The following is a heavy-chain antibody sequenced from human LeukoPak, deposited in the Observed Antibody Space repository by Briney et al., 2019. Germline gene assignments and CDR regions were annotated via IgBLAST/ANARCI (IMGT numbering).Heavy chain of an antibody. Sequence: PGRSLRLSCAASGFTFSRNGMHWVRQAPGKGLEWVAVVWYDGSNEYYADSVKGRFTVSRDNSKNTMYLQMNSLRAEDTAVYYCAKDRDYIMGIVDYWGQGTLVTVSS. V-gene: IGHV3-33*06. J-gene: IGHJ4*02. CDR3: AKDRDYIMGIVDY. CDR1: GFTFSRNG. CDR2: VWYDGSNE. D-gene: IGHD4/OR15-4a*01.